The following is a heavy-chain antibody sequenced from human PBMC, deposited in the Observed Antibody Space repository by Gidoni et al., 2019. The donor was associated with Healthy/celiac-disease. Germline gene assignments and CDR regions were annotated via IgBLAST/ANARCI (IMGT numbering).Heavy chain of an antibody. V-gene: IGHV5-51*01. J-gene: IGHJ4*02. CDR3: ARHTYDFWSGYPDFDY. CDR1: GYSFTSYW. D-gene: IGHD3-3*01. CDR2: IYPGDSDT. Sequence: EVQLVQSGAEVKKPGESLKISCKGSGYSFTSYWIGWVRQMPGKGLEWMGIIYPGDSDTRYSPSFQGQVTISADKSISTAYLQWSSLKASDTAMYYCARHTYDFWSGYPDFDYWGQGTLVTVSS.